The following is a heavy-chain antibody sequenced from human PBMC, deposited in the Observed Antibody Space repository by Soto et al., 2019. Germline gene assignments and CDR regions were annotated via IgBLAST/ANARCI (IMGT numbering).Heavy chain of an antibody. V-gene: IGHV3-7*01. D-gene: IGHD1-26*01. CDR3: ARVDDSAYCTRDY. J-gene: IGHJ4*02. CDR2: IKQDGSET. Sequence: GSLRLSCGASGFTFSTFWMNWVRQAPGKGLEWVANIKQDGSETSYVDSVKGRFTISRDNAKNSLYLQMNSLRAEDTAVYYCARVDDSAYCTRDYWGQGTLVTVSS. CDR1: GFTFSTFW.